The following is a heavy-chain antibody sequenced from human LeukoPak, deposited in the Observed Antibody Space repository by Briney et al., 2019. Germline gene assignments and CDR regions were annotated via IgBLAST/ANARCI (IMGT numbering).Heavy chain of an antibody. CDR3: ARVADFSGADYYYYYMDV. J-gene: IGHJ6*03. V-gene: IGHV4-34*01. D-gene: IGHD3-10*01. CDR2: INHSGST. CDR1: GGSFSGYY. Sequence: SETLSLTCAVYGGSFSGYYWSWIRQPPGKGLEWIGEINHSGSTNYNPSLKSRVTISVDTSKNQFSLKLSSVTAADTAVYYCARVADFSGADYYYYYMDVWGKGTTVTVSS.